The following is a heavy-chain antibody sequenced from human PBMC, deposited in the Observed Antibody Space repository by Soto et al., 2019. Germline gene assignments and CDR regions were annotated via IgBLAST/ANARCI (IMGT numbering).Heavy chain of an antibody. CDR2: IIPIFGTA. CDR3: ARDPLVDRNEVTSVVITPVFDY. CDR1: GGTFSSYA. D-gene: IGHD3-22*01. V-gene: IGHV1-69*13. J-gene: IGHJ4*02. Sequence: SVKVFCKASGGTFSSYAISWVRQAPGQGLEWMGGIIPIFGTANYAQKFQGRVTITADESTSTAYMELSSLRSEDTAVYYCARDPLVDRNEVTSVVITPVFDYWGQGTLVTVSS.